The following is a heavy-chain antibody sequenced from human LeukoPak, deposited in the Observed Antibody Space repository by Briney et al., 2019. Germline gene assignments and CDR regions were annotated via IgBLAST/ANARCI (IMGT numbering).Heavy chain of an antibody. V-gene: IGHV1-8*03. CDR3: ARGKRYCTNGVCYPGLGYYYYMDV. Sequence: ASVKVSCKASGYTFTSYGISWVRQAPGQGLEWMGWMNPNSGNTGYAQKLQGRVTITRNTSISTAYMELSSLRSEDTAVYYCARGKRYCTNGVCYPGLGYYYYMDVWGKGTTVTVSS. J-gene: IGHJ6*03. CDR1: GYTFTSYG. D-gene: IGHD2-8*01. CDR2: MNPNSGNT.